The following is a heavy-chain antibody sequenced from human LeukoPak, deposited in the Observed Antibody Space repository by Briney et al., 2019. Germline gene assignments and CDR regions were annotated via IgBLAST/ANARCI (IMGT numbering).Heavy chain of an antibody. V-gene: IGHV3-72*01. J-gene: IGHJ3*02. CDR1: GFTFSDHY. D-gene: IGHD6-19*01. CDR2: ARDKANSYTT. Sequence: GGPLRLSCAASGFTFSDHYMDWVRQAPGKGLEWVGRARDKANSYTTEYAASVKGRFTISRDDSKDSLYLQMNSLKTEDTAVYYCARTTRPISSGWNFDIWGQGTMVTVSS. CDR3: ARTTRPISSGWNFDI.